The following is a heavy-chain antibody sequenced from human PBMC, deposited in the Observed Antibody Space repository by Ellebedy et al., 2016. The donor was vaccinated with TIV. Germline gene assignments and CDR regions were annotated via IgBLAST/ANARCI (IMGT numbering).Heavy chain of an antibody. J-gene: IGHJ4*02. CDR3: AKDGGSGTYFY. D-gene: IGHD3-10*01. Sequence: ASVKVSCKASGYTFTSYYMHWVRQAPGQGLEWMGIINPSGGSTSYAQKFQGRVTMTRDTSTSTVYMELSSLRSEDTAVYYCAKDGGSGTYFYWGQGTLVTVSS. CDR1: GYTFTSYY. CDR2: INPSGGST. V-gene: IGHV1-46*01.